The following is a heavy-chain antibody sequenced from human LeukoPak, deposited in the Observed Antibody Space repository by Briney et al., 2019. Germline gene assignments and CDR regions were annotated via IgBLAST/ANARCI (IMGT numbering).Heavy chain of an antibody. V-gene: IGHV1-24*01. CDR3: ATDRATIVVPPYDAFDI. CDR1: VYTLTELS. Sequence: GASVTVSRKVSVYTLTELSMHWVRQAPGKGLAWMGGXXPEDGETIYAQKFQGRVTMTEDTSTDTAYMELSSLRSEDTAVYYCATDRATIVVPPYDAFDIWGQGTMVTVSS. CDR2: XXPEDGET. D-gene: IGHD3-22*01. J-gene: IGHJ3*02.